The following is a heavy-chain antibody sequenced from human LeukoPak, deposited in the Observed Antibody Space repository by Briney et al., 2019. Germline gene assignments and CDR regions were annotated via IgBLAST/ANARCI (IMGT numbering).Heavy chain of an antibody. D-gene: IGHD4-23*01. CDR1: GYTFTGYY. V-gene: IGHV1-18*04. Sequence: GASVKVSCKASGYTFTGYYMHWVRQAPGQGLEWMGWISAYNGKTNYAQNLQGRVTMTTDTSTSTAYMELRSLRSDDTAVYYCATPAPGNDAFDIWGQGTMVTVSS. J-gene: IGHJ3*02. CDR2: ISAYNGKT. CDR3: ATPAPGNDAFDI.